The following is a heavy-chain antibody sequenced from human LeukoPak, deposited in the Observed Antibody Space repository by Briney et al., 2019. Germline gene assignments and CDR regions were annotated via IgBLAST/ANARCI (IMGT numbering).Heavy chain of an antibody. CDR3: ARVLIRTGIVDS. J-gene: IGHJ4*02. V-gene: IGHV4-34*01. CDR2: INHSGST. Sequence: PLETLSLTCAVYGGSFSGYYWSWIRQPPGKGLEWIGEINHSGSTNYHPSLKTRVTISVDTSKNQFSLKLSSVTAADTAVYYCARVLIRTGIVDSWGQGTLVTVSS. CDR1: GGSFSGYY. D-gene: IGHD1-1*01.